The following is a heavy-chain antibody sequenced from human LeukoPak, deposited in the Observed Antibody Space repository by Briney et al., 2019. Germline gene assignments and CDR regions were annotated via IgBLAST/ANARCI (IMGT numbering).Heavy chain of an antibody. Sequence: ASETLSLTCAVSGGSISSGGYSWSWIRQPPGKGLEWIGYIYHSGSTYYNPSLKSRVTISVDRSKNQFSLKLSSVTAADTAMYYCARGPTHLNWFDPWGQGTLVTVSS. V-gene: IGHV4-30-2*01. J-gene: IGHJ5*02. CDR2: IYHSGST. CDR3: ARGPTHLNWFDP. CDR1: GGSISSGGYS.